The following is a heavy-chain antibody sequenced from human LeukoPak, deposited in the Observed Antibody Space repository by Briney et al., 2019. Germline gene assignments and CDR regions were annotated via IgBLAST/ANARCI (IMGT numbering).Heavy chain of an antibody. CDR1: GDSITNINYY. CDR2: VYYTATT. V-gene: IGHV4-39*07. J-gene: IGHJ5*02. D-gene: IGHD6-13*01. CDR3: ARDPVAGTGTDT. Sequence: PSETLSLTCSVSGDSITNINYYWGWIRQPPGKGLEWIATVYYTATTYSNPSLKSRVTISVDSSKNEVSLKVTSVTAADTAIYYCARDPVAGTGTDTWGQGTLVTVSS.